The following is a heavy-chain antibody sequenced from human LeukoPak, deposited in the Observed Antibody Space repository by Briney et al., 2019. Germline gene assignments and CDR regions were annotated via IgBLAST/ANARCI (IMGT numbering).Heavy chain of an antibody. Sequence: SETLSLTCTVSGGSISSSSYYWGWIRQPPRKGLEWIGSIYYSGSTYYNPSLKSRVTISVDTSKNQFSLKLSSVTAADTAVYYCARVYYSNSYDYWYFDLWGRGTLVTVSS. CDR2: IYYSGST. J-gene: IGHJ2*01. V-gene: IGHV4-39*07. D-gene: IGHD6-13*01. CDR1: GGSISSSSYY. CDR3: ARVYYSNSYDYWYFDL.